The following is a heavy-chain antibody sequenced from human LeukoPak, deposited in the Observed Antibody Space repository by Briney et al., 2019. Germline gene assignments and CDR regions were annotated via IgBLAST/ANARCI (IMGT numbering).Heavy chain of an antibody. D-gene: IGHD3-3*01. CDR3: ARGITIFGVDIIPRIYMDV. CDR1: GFTFSDYY. CDR2: ISSSGSTI. V-gene: IGHV3-11*01. Sequence: GGSLRLSCAASGFTFSDYYMSWIRQAPGKGLEWVSYISSSGSTIYYADSVKGRFTISRDYAKNSLYLQMNSLRAEDTAVYYCARGITIFGVDIIPRIYMDVWGKGTTVTVSS. J-gene: IGHJ6*03.